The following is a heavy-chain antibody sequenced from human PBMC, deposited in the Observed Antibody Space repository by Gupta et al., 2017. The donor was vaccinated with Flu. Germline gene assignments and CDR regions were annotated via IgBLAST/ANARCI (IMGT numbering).Heavy chain of an antibody. J-gene: IGHJ4*02. Sequence: EVQLVESGGGLVQPGGSPRLSCAASGFTFSTTWMDWVRQAPGKGLVWVSRISSDGSSATYADSVRGRFTISRDNAKNTLYLEMNTLRAEDTAVYYCATVWGSCAGDWGQGSLVTVSS. CDR2: ISSDGSSA. D-gene: IGHD2-15*01. CDR1: GFTFSTTW. V-gene: IGHV3-74*01. CDR3: ATVWGSCAGD.